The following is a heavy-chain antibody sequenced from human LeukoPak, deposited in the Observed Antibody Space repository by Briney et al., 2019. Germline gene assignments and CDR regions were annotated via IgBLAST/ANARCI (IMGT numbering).Heavy chain of an antibody. CDR1: GFSFSIFA. Sequence: GGSLRLSCAASGFSFSIFAMSWVRQAPGKGLERVSTFSGGGSATYYVDSVKGRFTISRDNSKNTLYLQMNSLRAEDTAIYFCAKATYLGSCGTASCRPFDCWGQGTLVTVSS. CDR3: AKATYLGSCGTASCRPFDC. V-gene: IGHV3-23*01. J-gene: IGHJ4*02. D-gene: IGHD2-2*01. CDR2: FSGGGSAT.